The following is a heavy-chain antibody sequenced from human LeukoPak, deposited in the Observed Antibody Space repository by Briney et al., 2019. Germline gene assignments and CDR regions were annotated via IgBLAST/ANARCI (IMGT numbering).Heavy chain of an antibody. CDR3: AAGGGAFDI. V-gene: IGHV6-1*01. J-gene: IGHJ3*02. CDR2: TYYRSKWYN. Sequence: SQTLSLTCAISGDSVSSSSAAWNWIRQSPSRGLEWLGRTYYRSKWYNDYGLSVKGRITIMPDTSKNQSSLQLNSMTPEDTAVYYCAAGGGAFDIWGQGTMVTVSS. CDR1: GDSVSSSSAA. D-gene: IGHD3-16*01.